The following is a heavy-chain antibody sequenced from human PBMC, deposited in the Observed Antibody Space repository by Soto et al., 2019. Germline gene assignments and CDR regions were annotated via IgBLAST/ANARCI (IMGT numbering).Heavy chain of an antibody. CDR3: ARVGDCSGGSCYLDGMDV. J-gene: IGHJ6*02. Sequence: ASVKVSCKASGGTFSSYTISWVRQAPGQGLEWMGRIIPILGIANYAQKFQGRVTITADKSTSTAYMELSSLRSEDTAVYYCARVGDCSGGSCYLDGMDVWGQGTTVTVSS. V-gene: IGHV1-69*02. D-gene: IGHD2-15*01. CDR2: IIPILGIA. CDR1: GGTFSSYT.